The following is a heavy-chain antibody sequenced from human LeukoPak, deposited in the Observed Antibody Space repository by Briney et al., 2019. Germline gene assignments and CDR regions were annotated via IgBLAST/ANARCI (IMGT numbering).Heavy chain of an antibody. CDR3: ARTPRPNYGDAYYFDY. D-gene: IGHD4-17*01. CDR1: EYSISSGSY. Sequence: SETLSLTCTVSEYSISSGSYWGWIRQSPGKGLEWTGSIHDSGSTYYNPSLKSRVTISGDTSKKQFSLNLSSVTAADTAVYYCARTPRPNYGDAYYFDYWGQGTLVTVSS. CDR2: IHDSGST. J-gene: IGHJ4*02. V-gene: IGHV4-38-2*02.